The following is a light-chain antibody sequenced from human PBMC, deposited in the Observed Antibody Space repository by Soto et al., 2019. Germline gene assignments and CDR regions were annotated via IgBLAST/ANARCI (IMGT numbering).Light chain of an antibody. Sequence: ELGLTQSPGTLSLSPGERATLSCRASQSVDSTYLDWYQQKPDPSPRLLIYATSTRAAGIPDRFSGSGSGTDFTLTISRLEPDDVAVYYCQQYDTSPPTYTFGQGTKVDIK. CDR1: QSVDSTY. J-gene: IGKJ2*01. CDR3: QQYDTSPPTYT. CDR2: ATS. V-gene: IGKV3-20*01.